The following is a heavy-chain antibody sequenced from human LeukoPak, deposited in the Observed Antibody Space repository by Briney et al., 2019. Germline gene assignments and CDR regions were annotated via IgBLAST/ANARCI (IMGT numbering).Heavy chain of an antibody. V-gene: IGHV3-23*01. CDR1: GFTFSNFV. J-gene: IGHJ4*02. Sequence: PGGSLRLSCAASGFTFSNFVVSWVRQAPGKGLEWVSTIGGRSGSTYYADSVKGRFTISRDNSKNTLYLHMINLRAEDTAVYYCAKDGGDGYNRYFDYWGQGTLDTVSS. CDR3: AKDGGDGYNRYFDY. D-gene: IGHD5-24*01. CDR2: IGGRSGST.